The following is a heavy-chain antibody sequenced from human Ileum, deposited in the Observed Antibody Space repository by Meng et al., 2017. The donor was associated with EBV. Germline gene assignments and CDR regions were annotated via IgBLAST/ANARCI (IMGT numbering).Heavy chain of an antibody. Sequence: VPRPDVSPVLAKPSGAPPLTRAVSHAAYSISNRWSCVRQPPGKVLEWIGQIYYSGITDYNPSLKSRVTISVDKSRNQVSLKLNSVTAADTAVYFCARHSAYSQGYWGQGTPVTVSS. V-gene: IGHV4-4*02. CDR2: IYYSGIT. D-gene: IGHD4-11*01. J-gene: IGHJ4*02. CDR1: HAAYSISNR. CDR3: ARHSAYSQGY.